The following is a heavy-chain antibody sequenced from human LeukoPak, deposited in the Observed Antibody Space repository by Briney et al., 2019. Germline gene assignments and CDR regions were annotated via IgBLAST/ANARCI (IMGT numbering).Heavy chain of an antibody. V-gene: IGHV4-59*08. CDR2: IYYSGST. D-gene: IGHD4-17*01. Sequence: KPSETLSLTCTVSGGSISSYYWSWIRQPPGKGLEWIGYIYYSGSTNYNPSLKSRVTISVDTSKNQFSLKLSSVTAADTAVYYCARHGWDYVKNAFDIWGQGTMVTVSS. CDR3: ARHGWDYVKNAFDI. CDR1: GGSISSYY. J-gene: IGHJ3*02.